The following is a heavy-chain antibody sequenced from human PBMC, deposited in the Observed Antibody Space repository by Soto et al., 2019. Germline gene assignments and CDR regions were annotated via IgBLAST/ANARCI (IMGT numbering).Heavy chain of an antibody. Sequence: EVLLVESGGGLVQPGGSLKLSCAASGFVFKDSSIHWVRQASGKGLEWVGRIRDRAYNYATSYAASVKGRFTISRDDSSNTAFLHMNSLKTEDTAIYYCTRLISAAQDYWGQGTRVTVSS. CDR1: GFVFKDSS. J-gene: IGHJ4*02. CDR2: IRDRAYNYAT. D-gene: IGHD3-22*01. CDR3: TRLISAAQDY. V-gene: IGHV3-73*01.